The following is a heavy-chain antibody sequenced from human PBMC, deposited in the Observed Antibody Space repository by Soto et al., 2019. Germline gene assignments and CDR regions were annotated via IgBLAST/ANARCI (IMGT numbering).Heavy chain of an antibody. CDR2: ISSSSSYI. D-gene: IGHD3-9*01. Sequence: PGVSLRLSCAASGFTFSSYSMNWVRQAPGKGLEWVSSISSSSSYIYYADSVKGRFTISRDNAKNSLYLQMNSLRAEDTAVYYCARGDYDILTGPDYYYYGMDVWGQGTTVTVSS. CDR1: GFTFSSYS. V-gene: IGHV3-21*01. CDR3: ARGDYDILTGPDYYYYGMDV. J-gene: IGHJ6*02.